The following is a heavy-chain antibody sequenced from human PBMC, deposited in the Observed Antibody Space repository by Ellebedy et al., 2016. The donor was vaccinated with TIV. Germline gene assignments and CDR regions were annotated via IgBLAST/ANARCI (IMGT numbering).Heavy chain of an antibody. CDR1: GFTFSSYA. CDR3: AKASAAARPYFFDY. CDR2: ISGSGGST. V-gene: IGHV3-23*01. Sequence: PGGSLRLSCAASGFTFSSYAMSWVRQAPGKGLEWVSAISGSGGSTYYADSVKGRFTISRDNSKNTLYLLMDSLRAEDAAVYYCAKASAAARPYFFDYWGQGTLVTVSS. D-gene: IGHD6-6*01. J-gene: IGHJ4*02.